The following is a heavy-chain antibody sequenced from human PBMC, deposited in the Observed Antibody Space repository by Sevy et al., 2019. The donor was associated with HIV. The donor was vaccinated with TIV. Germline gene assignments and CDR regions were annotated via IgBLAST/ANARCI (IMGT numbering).Heavy chain of an antibody. CDR1: GFTFNTYG. D-gene: IGHD5-18*01. V-gene: IGHV3-30*18. CDR2: VSYDGSNK. J-gene: IGHJ4*02. Sequence: GGSMRLSCAASGFTFNTYGMHWVRQAPGKGLEWVAVVSYDGSNKYYADSVQGRFTISRDNSRNTLYLQVNSLRTEDTDVYYCAKAMDTWIQLWSLIDYWGQGTLVTVSS. CDR3: AKAMDTWIQLWSLIDY.